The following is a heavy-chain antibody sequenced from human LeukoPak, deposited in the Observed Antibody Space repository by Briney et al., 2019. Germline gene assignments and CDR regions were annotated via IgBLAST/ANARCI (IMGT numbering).Heavy chain of an antibody. D-gene: IGHD5-18*01. CDR1: GYTFTSYG. V-gene: IGHV1-69*01. CDR3: ALRYSYSWFDP. CDR2: IIPIFGTA. J-gene: IGHJ5*02. Sequence: EASVKVSCKASGYTFTSYGISWVRQAPGQGLEWMGGIIPIFGTANYAQKFQGRVTITADESTSTAYMELSSLRSEDTAVYYCALRYSYSWFDPWGQGTLVTVSS.